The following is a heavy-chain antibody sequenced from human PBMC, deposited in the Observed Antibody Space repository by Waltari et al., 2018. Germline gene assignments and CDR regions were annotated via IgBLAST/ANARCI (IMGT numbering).Heavy chain of an antibody. CDR3: ASEYGGSYFDY. Sequence: QVHLQESGPGLVKPSETLSLTCDVSGVSITRSYYWGGVRQSPGKGLEWIGNVFRSGTTSATPSLGRRITMAVDTSKNQFSLKLKSVTAADSAIYYCASEYGGSYFDYWGQGVRVNVSS. D-gene: IGHD3-16*01. V-gene: IGHV4-38-2*01. CDR2: VFRSGTT. J-gene: IGHJ4*02. CDR1: GVSITRSYY.